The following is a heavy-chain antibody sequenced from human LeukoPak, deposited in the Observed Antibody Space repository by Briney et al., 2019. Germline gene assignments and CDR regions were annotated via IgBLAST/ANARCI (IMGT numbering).Heavy chain of an antibody. Sequence: GGSLRLSCAASGFTFSSYSMNWVRQAPGKGLEWVSSISSSSSYIYYADSVKGRFTISRDNAKNSLYLQMNSLRAEDTAVYYCARVPVFMVARPRGIDYWGQGTLVTVSS. J-gene: IGHJ4*02. CDR3: ARVPVFMVARPRGIDY. CDR2: ISSSSSYI. CDR1: GFTFSSYS. V-gene: IGHV3-21*01. D-gene: IGHD6-6*01.